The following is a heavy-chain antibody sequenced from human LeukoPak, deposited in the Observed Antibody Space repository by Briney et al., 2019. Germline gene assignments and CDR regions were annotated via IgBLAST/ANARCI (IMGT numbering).Heavy chain of an antibody. D-gene: IGHD3-3*01. CDR1: GYSISSGYY. Sequence: SETLSLTCTVSGYSISSGYYWGWIRQPPGKGLEWVGTIYHSGSTYYNPSLKSRVTISVDTSKNQFSLKLSSVTAADTAVYYCARDSDYDFWSGLQGTDYMDVWGKGTTVTVSS. J-gene: IGHJ6*03. V-gene: IGHV4-38-2*02. CDR2: IYHSGST. CDR3: ARDSDYDFWSGLQGTDYMDV.